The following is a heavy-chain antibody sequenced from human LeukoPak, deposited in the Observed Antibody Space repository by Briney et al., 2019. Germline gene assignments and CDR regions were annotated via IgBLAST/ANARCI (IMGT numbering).Heavy chain of an antibody. J-gene: IGHJ4*02. D-gene: IGHD6-13*01. CDR3: ARARIAEYYFDY. Sequence: PGRSLRLSCAASGFTFSSYAMHWVCQAPGKGLEWVAVISYDGSNKYYADSVKGRFTISRDNSKNTLYLQMNSLRAEDTAVYYCARARIAEYYFDYWGQGTLVTVSS. CDR2: ISYDGSNK. CDR1: GFTFSSYA. V-gene: IGHV3-30-3*01.